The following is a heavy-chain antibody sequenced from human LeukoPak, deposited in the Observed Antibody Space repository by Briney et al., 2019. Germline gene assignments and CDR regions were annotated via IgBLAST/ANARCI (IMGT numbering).Heavy chain of an antibody. CDR3: ARESDDYDILTGYYRFDY. CDR1: GGSISSGGYY. CDR2: IYYSGST. Sequence: PSETLSLTCTVSGGSISSGGYYWSWIRQHPGKGLEWIGYIYYSGSTYYNPSLKSRVTISVDTSKNQFSLKLSSVTAADTAVYYCARESDDYDILTGYYRFDYWGQGTLVTVSS. V-gene: IGHV4-31*03. J-gene: IGHJ4*02. D-gene: IGHD3-9*01.